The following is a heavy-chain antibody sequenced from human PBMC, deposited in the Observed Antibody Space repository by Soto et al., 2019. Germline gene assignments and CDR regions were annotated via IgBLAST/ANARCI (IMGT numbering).Heavy chain of an antibody. Sequence: GASVKVSCKASGYTFTSYGISWVRQAPGQGLEWMGWISAYNGNTNYAQKLQGRVTMTTDTSTSTAYMELRSLRSDDTAVYYCARFYPTQQAVATEFDYWGQGTLVTVSS. V-gene: IGHV1-18*01. CDR1: GYTFTSYG. D-gene: IGHD5-12*01. CDR3: ARFYPTQQAVATEFDY. CDR2: ISAYNGNT. J-gene: IGHJ4*02.